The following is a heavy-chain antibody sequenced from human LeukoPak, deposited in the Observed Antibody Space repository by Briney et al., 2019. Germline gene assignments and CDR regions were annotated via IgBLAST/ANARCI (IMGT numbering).Heavy chain of an antibody. D-gene: IGHD2-21*02. CDR2: ISGGGDIT. J-gene: IGHJ4*02. CDR3: VREDTPATANY. CDR1: GFNFANHA. Sequence: GGSLRLSCAASGFNFANHAMSWVRQTPGKGLEWVSAISGGGDITYYADSVTGRFTISRDNSKDTLFLQMHSLRPGDTAVYYCVREDTPATANYWGQGTLVTISS. V-gene: IGHV3-23*01.